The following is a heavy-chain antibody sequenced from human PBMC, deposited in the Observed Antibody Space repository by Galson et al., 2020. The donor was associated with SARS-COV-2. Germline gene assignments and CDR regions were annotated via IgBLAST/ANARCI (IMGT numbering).Heavy chain of an antibody. CDR3: ARSRRLVWTVVTYGWFDP. CDR1: DDSISSSQW. V-gene: IGHV4-4*02. Sequence: SEPLSLTCAVSDDSISSSQWWSWVRQPPGKGLEWIGDIYHGGSTNYNPSLKSRVTMSLDKSKNQFSLNLNSVTAADTAVYYCARSRRLVWTVVTYGWFDPWGQGTLVTVS. D-gene: IGHD6-25*01. CDR2: IYHGGST. J-gene: IGHJ5*02.